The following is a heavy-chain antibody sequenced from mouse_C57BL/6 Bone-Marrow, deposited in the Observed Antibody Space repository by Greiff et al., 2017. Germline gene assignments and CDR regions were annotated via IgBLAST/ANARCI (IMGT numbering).Heavy chain of an antibody. J-gene: IGHJ4*01. D-gene: IGHD4-1*02. CDR3: ASPTGTGDYYAMDY. Sequence: QVQLKQSGPGLVQPSQSLSITCTVSGFSLTSYGVHWVRQSPGKGLEWLGVIWSGGSTDYNAAFISRLSISKDNSKSQVFFKMNSLQADDTAIYYCASPTGTGDYYAMDYWGQGTSVTVSS. CDR1: GFSLTSYG. CDR2: IWSGGST. V-gene: IGHV2-2*01.